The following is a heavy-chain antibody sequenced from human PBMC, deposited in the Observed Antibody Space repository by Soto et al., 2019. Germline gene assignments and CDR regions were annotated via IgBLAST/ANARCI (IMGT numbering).Heavy chain of an antibody. V-gene: IGHV4-39*01. CDR2: FYYSQST. CDR3: ARRSTVTYDY. J-gene: IGHJ4*02. Sequence: QLQLQESGPELVKPSETLSLNCTVSGGSLTSNPYYWGWIRQPPGKGLEWIGSFYYSQSTYFNPSLKSRVTISVETSKNQYSLKLSAVTAADTAVYYCARRSTVTYDYWGQGILVTVSS. D-gene: IGHD4-17*01. CDR1: GGSLTSNPYY.